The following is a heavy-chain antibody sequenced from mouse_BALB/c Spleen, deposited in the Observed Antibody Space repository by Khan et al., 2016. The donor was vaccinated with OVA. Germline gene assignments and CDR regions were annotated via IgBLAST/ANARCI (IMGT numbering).Heavy chain of an antibody. Sequence: EVELVESGGGLVKPGGSLKLSCAASGFTFSSYAMSWVRQTPEKRLEWVATISSGRSYTYYPDSVKGRFTISRDNAKNNLYLQMSSLRSEDTAMSYCARHWRIYAIDYCGQVTLVTVPS. J-gene: IGHJ4*01. CDR1: GFTFSSYA. CDR3: ARHWRIYAIDY. V-gene: IGHV5-9-3*01. CDR2: ISSGRSYT.